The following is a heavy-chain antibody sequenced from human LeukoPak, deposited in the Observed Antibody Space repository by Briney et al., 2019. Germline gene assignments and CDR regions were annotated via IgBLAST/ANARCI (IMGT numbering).Heavy chain of an antibody. CDR3: AKDRYDYVWGSYPDAFDI. Sequence: TGGSLRLSCAASGFTFSSYAMSWVRQAPGKGLEWVSAISCSGGSTYYADSVKGRFTISRDNSKNTLYLQMNSLRAEDTAVYYCAKDRYDYVWGSYPDAFDIWGQGTMVTVSS. D-gene: IGHD3-16*02. CDR2: ISCSGGST. CDR1: GFTFSSYA. J-gene: IGHJ3*02. V-gene: IGHV3-23*01.